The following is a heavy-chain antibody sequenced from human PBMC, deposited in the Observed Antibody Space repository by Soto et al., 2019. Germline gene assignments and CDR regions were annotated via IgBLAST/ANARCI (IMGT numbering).Heavy chain of an antibody. CDR2: INHSGST. Sequence: PSETLSLTCAVYGVSFSDYYWSWIRQPPGKGLEWIGEINHSGSTNYNPSLKSRVTISVDTSKNQFSLKLSSVTAADTAVYYCARDLWGYCGTDCYPLDVWGQGTTVT. V-gene: IGHV4-34*01. J-gene: IGHJ6*02. CDR3: ARDLWGYCGTDCYPLDV. CDR1: GVSFSDYY. D-gene: IGHD2-21*02.